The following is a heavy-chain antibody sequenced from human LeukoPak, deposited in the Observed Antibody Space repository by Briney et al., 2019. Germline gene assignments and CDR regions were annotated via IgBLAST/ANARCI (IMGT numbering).Heavy chain of an antibody. CDR1: GFTFSSYW. J-gene: IGHJ6*03. CDR2: INSDGSST. CDR3: ARDQGSGINHYYYYMDV. Sequence: GGSLRLSCAASGFTFSSYWMHWVRQAPGRGLVWVSRINSDGSSTSYADSVKGRFTISRDNAKNTLYLQMNSLRAEDTAVYYCARDQGSGINHYYYYMDVWGKGTTVTVSS. V-gene: IGHV3-74*01. D-gene: IGHD3-10*01.